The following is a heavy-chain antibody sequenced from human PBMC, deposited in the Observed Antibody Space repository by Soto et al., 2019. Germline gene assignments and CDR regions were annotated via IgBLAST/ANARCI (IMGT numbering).Heavy chain of an antibody. Sequence: QVQLVESGGGVVQPGRSLRLSCAASGFTFSSYAMHWVRQAPGKGLEWVAVISYDGSNKYYADSVKGRFTISRDNSKNPLYLQMNSLSAEDTAVYCCARVVPAANLYGMDVWGQGTTVTVSS. J-gene: IGHJ6*02. CDR2: ISYDGSNK. CDR1: GFTFSSYA. CDR3: ARVVPAANLYGMDV. V-gene: IGHV3-30-3*01. D-gene: IGHD2-2*01.